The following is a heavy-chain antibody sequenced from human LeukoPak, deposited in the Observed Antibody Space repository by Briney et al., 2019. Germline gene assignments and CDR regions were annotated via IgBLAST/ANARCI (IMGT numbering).Heavy chain of an antibody. D-gene: IGHD1-1*01. CDR1: GFTFSSFD. J-gene: IGHJ6*03. CDR3: ARGPRRGKYYYMDV. Sequence: GGSLRLSCAASGFTFSSFDMHWVRQPTGQGLEWVSTIGTARDTYYPGSVQGRFTLSRDNAKNSLYLQMNRLTAGDTAVYYCARGPRRGKYYYMDVWGKGTTVTVSS. CDR2: IGTARDT. V-gene: IGHV3-13*01.